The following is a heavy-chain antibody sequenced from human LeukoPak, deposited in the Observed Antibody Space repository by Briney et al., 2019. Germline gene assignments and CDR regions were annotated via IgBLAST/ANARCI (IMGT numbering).Heavy chain of an antibody. V-gene: IGHV3-23*01. CDR2: ISNSGGST. Sequence: GGSLRLSCAASGFSFTSYAMSWVRQAPGKGLEWVSGISNSGGSTVYADSVKGRFTISRDNSKNTVYLQMNSLRAEDTAVYYCARESAMVRGVSSDYWGQGTLVTVSS. D-gene: IGHD3-10*01. CDR1: GFSFTSYA. CDR3: ARESAMVRGVSSDY. J-gene: IGHJ4*02.